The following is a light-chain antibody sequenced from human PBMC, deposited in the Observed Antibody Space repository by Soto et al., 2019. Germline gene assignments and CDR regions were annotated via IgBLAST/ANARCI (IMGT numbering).Light chain of an antibody. Sequence: QSALTQPASVSGSPGQSITISCTGTSSDVGGYNYVSWYQQHPGKAPKLMIYDVSNRPSGVSNRFSGSKSGNTASLTISGLQAEDEADYSCSSYTSSSTLWVFGGGPKLTVL. CDR2: DVS. CDR1: SSDVGGYNY. J-gene: IGLJ3*02. CDR3: SSYTSSSTLWV. V-gene: IGLV2-14*01.